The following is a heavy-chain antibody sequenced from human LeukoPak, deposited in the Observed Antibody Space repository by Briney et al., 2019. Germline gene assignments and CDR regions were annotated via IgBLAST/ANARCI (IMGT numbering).Heavy chain of an antibody. CDR2: ISGSDGST. D-gene: IGHD6-19*01. CDR3: ARQWLING. J-gene: IGHJ4*02. CDR1: GFTFSSYG. Sequence: PGGSLRLSCAASGFTFSSYGMSWVRQAPGKGLEWVSGISGSDGSTYYADSVKGRFTISRDNSKNTLYLQMNSLRAEDTAVYYCARQWLINGWGQGILVTVSS. V-gene: IGHV3-23*01.